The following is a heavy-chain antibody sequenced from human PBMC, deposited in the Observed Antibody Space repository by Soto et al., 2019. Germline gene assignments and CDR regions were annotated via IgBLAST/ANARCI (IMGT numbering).Heavy chain of an antibody. J-gene: IGHJ1*01. D-gene: IGHD2-2*01. V-gene: IGHV3-74*01. CDR2: INSDGSSA. CDR1: GFSFSSYW. Sequence: VQLVESGGGLVQPGGSLRLSCAASGFSFSSYWMHWVRHAPGKGLVWVSRINSDGSSATYADSVKGRFTSSRDNAKNTLDLQMNSLTPEDTAVYYCAKGVPAATRYFQHWGQGTLVTVSS. CDR3: AKGVPAATRYFQH.